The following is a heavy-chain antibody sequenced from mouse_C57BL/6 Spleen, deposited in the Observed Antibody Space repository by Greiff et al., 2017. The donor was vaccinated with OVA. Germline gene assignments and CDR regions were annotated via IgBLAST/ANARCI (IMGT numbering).Heavy chain of an antibody. CDR2: IDPSDSYT. Sequence: VQLQQPGAELVRPGTSVKLSCKASGYTFTSYWMHWVKQRPRQGLEWIGVIDPSDSYTNYNQKFKGKATLTVDTSSSTAYMQLSSLTSEDSAVYYCARYPAQATYYFDYWGQGTTLTVSS. V-gene: IGHV1-59*01. D-gene: IGHD3-2*02. CDR1: GYTFTSYW. CDR3: ARYPAQATYYFDY. J-gene: IGHJ2*01.